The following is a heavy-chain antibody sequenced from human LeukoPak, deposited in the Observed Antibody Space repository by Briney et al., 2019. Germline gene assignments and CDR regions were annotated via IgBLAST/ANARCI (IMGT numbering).Heavy chain of an antibody. J-gene: IGHJ6*03. CDR3: ARAGLGYCSSTSCYTLYYYYYYMDV. Sequence: ASVKVSCKASGYTFTSYGISWVRQAPGQGLEWMGWINPNSGGTNYAQKFQGRVTMTRDTSISTAYMELSRLRSDDTAVYYCARAGLGYCSSTSCYTLYYYYYYMDVWGKGTTVTVSS. CDR1: GYTFTSYG. CDR2: INPNSGGT. D-gene: IGHD2-2*02. V-gene: IGHV1-2*02.